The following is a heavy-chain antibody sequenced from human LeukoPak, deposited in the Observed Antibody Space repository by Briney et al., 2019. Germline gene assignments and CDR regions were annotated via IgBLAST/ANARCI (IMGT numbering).Heavy chain of an antibody. CDR3: ARVQRGKLQYYYYYMDV. V-gene: IGHV1-69*04. D-gene: IGHD4-11*01. CDR2: IIPILGIA. Sequence: ASVKVSCKASGGTFSSYAISWVRQAPGQGLEWMGRIIPILGIANYAQKFQGRVTITADKSTSTAYMELRSLRSDDTAVYYCARVQRGKLQYYYYYMDVWGKGTTVTVSS. J-gene: IGHJ6*03. CDR1: GGTFSSYA.